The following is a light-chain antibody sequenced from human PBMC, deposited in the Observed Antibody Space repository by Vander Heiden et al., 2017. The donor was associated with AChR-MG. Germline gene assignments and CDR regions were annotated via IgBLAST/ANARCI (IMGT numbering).Light chain of an antibody. Sequence: ELVLTQSPGTLSLSPGERATLPCRASQSVSSSYLAWYQQKPGQAPRLLISGASSRATGIPDRFSGTGSGTDFTLTISRLEPEDFAVYYCQQYGSSRTFGQGTKLEIK. CDR1: QSVSSSY. CDR2: GAS. V-gene: IGKV3-20*01. CDR3: QQYGSSRT. J-gene: IGKJ2*01.